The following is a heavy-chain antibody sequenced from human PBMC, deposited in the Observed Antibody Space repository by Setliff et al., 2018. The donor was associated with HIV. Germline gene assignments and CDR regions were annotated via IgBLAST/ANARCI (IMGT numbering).Heavy chain of an antibody. V-gene: IGHV7-4-1*02. CDR1: GYTFTSYG. J-gene: IGHJ4*02. Sequence: GASVKVSSKASGYTFTSYGMNWVRQAPGQGLEWMGWINTYTGNPTYAQDFTGRFVFSLDTSVSTAYLQISSLKAEDIAVYYCARDRRRRTLAGIGSYFDYWGQGTMVTVSS. CDR2: INTYTGNP. D-gene: IGHD6-19*01. CDR3: ARDRRRRTLAGIGSYFDY.